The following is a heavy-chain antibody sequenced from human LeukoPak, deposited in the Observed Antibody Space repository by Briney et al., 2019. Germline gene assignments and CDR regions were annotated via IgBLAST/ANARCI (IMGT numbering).Heavy chain of an antibody. CDR2: IYYSGST. CDR1: GGSMSTYY. CDR3: ARYPMTYCSSSSCTDY. V-gene: IGHV4-59*08. Sequence: SETLSLTCTVSGGSMSTYYWSWIRQSPGKGLEWIGYIYYSGSTNYNPSLKSRVTISVDTSKDQFSLKLSSVTAADTAVYYCARYPMTYCSSSSCTDYWGQGTLVTVSS. D-gene: IGHD2-2*01. J-gene: IGHJ4*02.